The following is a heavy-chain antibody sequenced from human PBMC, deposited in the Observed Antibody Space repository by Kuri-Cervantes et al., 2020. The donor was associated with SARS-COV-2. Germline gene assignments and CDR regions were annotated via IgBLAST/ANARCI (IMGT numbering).Heavy chain of an antibody. J-gene: IGHJ2*01. Sequence: GESLKISCAASGFTFDDYAMHWVRQAPGKGLEWVSAISGSGGSTYYADSVKGRFTISRDNSKNTLYLQMNSLRAEDTAVYYCAKDRVATTPELFDLWGRGTLVTVSS. CDR1: GFTFDDYA. V-gene: IGHV3-23*01. CDR3: AKDRVATTPELFDL. D-gene: IGHD5-12*01. CDR2: ISGSGGST.